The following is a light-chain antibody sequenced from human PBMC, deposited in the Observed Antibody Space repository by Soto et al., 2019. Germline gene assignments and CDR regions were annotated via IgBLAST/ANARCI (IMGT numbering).Light chain of an antibody. CDR2: TAS. J-gene: IGKJ2*01. CDR3: QQSYSMPRT. V-gene: IGKV1-39*01. CDR1: QSISTY. Sequence: DIPMTQSPSSLSASVGDRVTITCRASQSISTYLNWYQQKPGKAPNLLIYTASTLHSGVPSRFSGSGSGTDFTLTISSLQPEDFATYYCQQSYSMPRTFGQGTKLEIK.